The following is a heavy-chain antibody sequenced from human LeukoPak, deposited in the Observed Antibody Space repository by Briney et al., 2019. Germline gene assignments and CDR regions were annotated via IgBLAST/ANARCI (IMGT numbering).Heavy chain of an antibody. CDR2: INSDGSST. V-gene: IGHV3-74*01. CDR3: ARTTVTTAFDI. D-gene: IGHD4-17*01. J-gene: IGHJ3*02. CDR1: GFTFSSYW. Sequence: PGGSLRLSCAASGFTFSSYWMHWVRQAPGKGLVWVSRINSDGSSTSYADSVKVRFTISRDNAKNTLYLQMNSLRAEDTAVYYCARTTVTTAFDIWGQGTMVTVSS.